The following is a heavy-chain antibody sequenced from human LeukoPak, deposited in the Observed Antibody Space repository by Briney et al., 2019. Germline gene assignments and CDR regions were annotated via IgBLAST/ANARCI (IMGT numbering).Heavy chain of an antibody. J-gene: IGHJ4*02. CDR2: INPSGGST. CDR1: GGTFSSYA. V-gene: IGHV1-46*01. Sequence: ASVKVSCKASGGTFSSYAISWVRQAPGQGLEWMGVINPSGGSTSYAQKFQGRVTMTRDTSTSTVYMELSSLRSEDTAVYYCARGDYGDYVYPNYFDYWGQGTLVTVSS. CDR3: ARGDYGDYVYPNYFDY. D-gene: IGHD4-17*01.